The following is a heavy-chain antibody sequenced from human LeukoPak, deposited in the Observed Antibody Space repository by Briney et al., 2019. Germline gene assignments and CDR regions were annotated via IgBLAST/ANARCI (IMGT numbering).Heavy chain of an antibody. D-gene: IGHD2-15*01. J-gene: IGHJ3*02. Sequence: GESLKISCQGFGYSFTSYWIGWVRQMPGKGLEWMGIIYPGDSDTRYSPSFQGQVTISADKSISTAYLQWSSLKASDTAMYYCARPPRVGYSHPDYDAFDIWGQGTMVTVSS. CDR2: IYPGDSDT. CDR3: ARPPRVGYSHPDYDAFDI. V-gene: IGHV5-51*01. CDR1: GYSFTSYW.